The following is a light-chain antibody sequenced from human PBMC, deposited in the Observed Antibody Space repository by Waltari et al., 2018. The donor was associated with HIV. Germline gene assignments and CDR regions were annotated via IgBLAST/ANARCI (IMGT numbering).Light chain of an antibody. CDR2: GAS. CDR1: QSLNSDY. V-gene: IGKV3-20*01. CDR3: QQYGSSPQT. Sequence: EIVLTQSPGTLSLSPGERATLSCRASQSLNSDYLAWYQQKSGQAPRLLIFGASSRATGIPDRFSGSGSGTDFTLTITRLEPEDSAVYYCQQYGSSPQTFGQGTKVEIK. J-gene: IGKJ1*01.